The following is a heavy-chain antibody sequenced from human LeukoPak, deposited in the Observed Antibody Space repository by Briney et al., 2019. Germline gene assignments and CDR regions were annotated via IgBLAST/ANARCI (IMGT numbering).Heavy chain of an antibody. J-gene: IGHJ6*03. Sequence: SSVKVSCKPSGYTFAGYYMHWVRQAPGQGLEWMGWINPNSGCTNYAQKFQGRVTMTRDMCTSTAYMELSSLRSEDTAVYYCARVAAEVVGVPGAIGFGWLRRDYYYMDVWGKGTTVTVSS. D-gene: IGHD2-2*02. CDR3: ARVAAEVVGVPGAIGFGWLRRDYYYMDV. CDR2: INPNSGCT. CDR1: GYTFAGYY. V-gene: IGHV1-2*02.